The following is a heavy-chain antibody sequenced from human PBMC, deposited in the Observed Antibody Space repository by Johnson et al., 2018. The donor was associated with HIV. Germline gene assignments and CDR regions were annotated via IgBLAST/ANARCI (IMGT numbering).Heavy chain of an antibody. CDR1: GFTFDDYA. CDR3: ARDERDYYDSHAFDI. D-gene: IGHD3-22*01. CDR2: ISWNSGSI. Sequence: VQLVESGGGVVQPGRSLRLSCAASGFTFDDYAMHWVRQAPGKGLEWVSGISWNSGSIGYADSVKGRFTISRDNSKNTLYLQMNSLRAEDTAVYYCARDERDYYDSHAFDIWGQGTMVTVSS. J-gene: IGHJ3*02. V-gene: IGHV3-9*01.